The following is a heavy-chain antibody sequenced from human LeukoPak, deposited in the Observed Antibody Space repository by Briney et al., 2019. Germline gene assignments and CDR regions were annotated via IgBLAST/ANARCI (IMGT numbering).Heavy chain of an antibody. CDR1: GDSVSNYY. Sequence: SETLSLTCTVSGDSVSNYYWTWIRQPPGRGLEWIVYIFYSGSTNFNPSLKSRVTMSIDTSKNQFSLKLSSVTAADTAVYHCARGPDYGDHQRPDYYYFGMDVWGKGTTVTVSS. D-gene: IGHD4-17*01. CDR3: ARGPDYGDHQRPDYYYFGMDV. J-gene: IGHJ6*04. CDR2: IFYSGST. V-gene: IGHV4-59*02.